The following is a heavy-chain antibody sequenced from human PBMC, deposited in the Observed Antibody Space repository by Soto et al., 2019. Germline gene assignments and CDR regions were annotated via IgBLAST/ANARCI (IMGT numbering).Heavy chain of an antibody. Sequence: PGGSLRLSCAASGFTFSSYSMNWVRQAPGKGLEWVSYISGSGGSTYYADSVKGRFTISRDNSKNTLYLQMNSLRAEDTAVYYCAKDLAAMANWFDPWGQGTLVTVSS. V-gene: IGHV3-23*01. CDR2: ISGSGGST. CDR3: AKDLAAMANWFDP. CDR1: GFTFSSYS. D-gene: IGHD6-25*01. J-gene: IGHJ5*02.